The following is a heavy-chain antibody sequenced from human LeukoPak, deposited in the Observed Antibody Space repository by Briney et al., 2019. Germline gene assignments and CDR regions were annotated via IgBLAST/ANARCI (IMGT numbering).Heavy chain of an antibody. J-gene: IGHJ4*02. CDR1: GFSLSTSGVG. D-gene: IGHD4-17*01. CDR2: IYWDDDK. V-gene: IGHV2-5*02. Sequence: SGPTLVKPTQTLTLTCTFSGFSLSTSGVGVGWIRQPPGKALEWLALIYWDDDKRYSPSLKSRLTITKDTSKNQVVLTMTNMDPVDTATYYCAHRFDDYGDYLGHYFDYWGQGTLVTVSS. CDR3: AHRFDDYGDYLGHYFDY.